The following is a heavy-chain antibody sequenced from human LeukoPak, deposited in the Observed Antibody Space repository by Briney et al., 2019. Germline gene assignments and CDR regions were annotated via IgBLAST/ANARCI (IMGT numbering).Heavy chain of an antibody. V-gene: IGHV3-23*01. CDR1: GFTSSKNW. CDR3: ANEIRPNDY. CDR2: ISISGSKT. J-gene: IGHJ4*02. D-gene: IGHD4-17*01. Sequence: GGSLRLSCVASGFTSSKNWMHWVRQAPGKGLEWVSAISISGSKTYYADSVKGRFTISRDNSKNTLYLQMNSLRAEDTAVYYCANEIRPNDYWGQGTQVTVSS.